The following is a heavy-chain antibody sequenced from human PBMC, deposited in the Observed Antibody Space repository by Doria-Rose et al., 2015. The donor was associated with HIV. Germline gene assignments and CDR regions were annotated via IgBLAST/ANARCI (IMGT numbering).Heavy chain of an antibody. D-gene: IGHD3-3*01. Sequence: VQSGGGLVQPGRSLRLSCVGSGFSFESYAMHWVRLAPGKGLECVAGISWDSGAKGNADSVEGRFTISRDNAKKSVYLEMRSLRPEDTAFYYCAKAPIIGPKYYFYMDVWGKGTSVTVSS. CDR1: GFSFESYA. CDR2: ISWDSGAK. CDR3: AKAPIIGPKYYFYMDV. J-gene: IGHJ6*03. V-gene: IGHV3-9*01.